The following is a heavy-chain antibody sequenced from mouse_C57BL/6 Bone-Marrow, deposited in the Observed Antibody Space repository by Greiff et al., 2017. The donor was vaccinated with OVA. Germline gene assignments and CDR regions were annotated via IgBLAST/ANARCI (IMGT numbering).Heavy chain of an antibody. CDR1: GFSFNTYA. V-gene: IGHV10-1*01. D-gene: IGHD1-1*01. CDR2: IRSKSNNYAS. CDR3: VRQGYYGSSYPYAMDY. J-gene: IGHJ4*01. Sequence: EVQLVESGGGLVQPKGSLKLSCAASGFSFNTYAMNWVRQAPGKGLEWVARIRSKSNNYASYYADSVKDRFTISRDDSESMLYLQMNNLKTEDTAMYYCVRQGYYGSSYPYAMDYWGQGTSVTVSS.